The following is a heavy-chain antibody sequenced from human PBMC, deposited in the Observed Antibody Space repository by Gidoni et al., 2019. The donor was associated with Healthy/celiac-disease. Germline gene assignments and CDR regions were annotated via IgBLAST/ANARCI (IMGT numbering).Heavy chain of an antibody. CDR3: ARVSQWTFDY. Sequence: EVQLVESGGGLVQPGGSRSLPCAASGFTVRGNYMSGVRQAPGKGLEWVSVIYGGGSTYYADSVKGRFTISRDNSKNTLYLQMNSLRAEDTAVYYCARVSQWTFDYWGQGTLVTVSS. CDR1: GFTVRGNY. CDR2: IYGGGST. J-gene: IGHJ4*02. V-gene: IGHV3-66*02. D-gene: IGHD6-19*01.